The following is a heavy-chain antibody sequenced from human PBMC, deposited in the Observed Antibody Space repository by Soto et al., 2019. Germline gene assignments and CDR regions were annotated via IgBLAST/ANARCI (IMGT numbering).Heavy chain of an antibody. D-gene: IGHD3-3*01. J-gene: IGHJ2*01. CDR1: GGSISSGGYY. CDR3: ARSPTIFGVVTSWGGYFDL. V-gene: IGHV4-31*03. Sequence: QVQLQESGPGLVKPSQTLSLTCTVSGGSISSGGYYWSWIRQHPGKGLEWIGYIYYSGSTYYNPSRKIRVTISVDTSKNQFSLKLSSVTAADTAVYYCARSPTIFGVVTSWGGYFDLWGRGTLVTVSS. CDR2: IYYSGST.